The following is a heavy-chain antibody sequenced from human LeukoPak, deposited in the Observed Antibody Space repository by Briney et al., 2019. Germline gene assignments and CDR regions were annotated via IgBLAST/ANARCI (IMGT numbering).Heavy chain of an antibody. V-gene: IGHV3-23*01. D-gene: IGHD2-15*01. CDR2: ITASGPTT. Sequence: GGSLRLSCGASGCXLTTYAMTWVGQAPGKGLEWVSLITASGPTTYYADALKGRSTFPRANSKNPLYLKMNSLGVEDTAVYYCARDQAGSGRAFDYWGQGTLVTVSS. CDR3: ARDQAGSGRAFDY. CDR1: GCXLTTYA. J-gene: IGHJ4*02.